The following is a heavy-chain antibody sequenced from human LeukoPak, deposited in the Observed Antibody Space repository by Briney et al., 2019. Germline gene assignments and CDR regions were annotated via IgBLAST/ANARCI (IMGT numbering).Heavy chain of an antibody. CDR1: GYTFTSYD. V-gene: IGHV1-8*01. J-gene: IGHJ5*02. Sequence: GASVKVSCKASGYTFTSYDINWVRQATGQGLEWMGWMNPNSGNTGYAQKFQGRVTMTRNTSISTAYMELSSLRSEDTAVYYCAKIVPAAEARVKFRDNWFDPWGQGTLVTVFS. CDR3: AKIVPAAEARVKFRDNWFDP. D-gene: IGHD2-2*01. CDR2: MNPNSGNT.